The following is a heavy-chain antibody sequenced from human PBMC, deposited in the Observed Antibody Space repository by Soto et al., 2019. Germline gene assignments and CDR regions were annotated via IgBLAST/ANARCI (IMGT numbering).Heavy chain of an antibody. Sequence: GASVKVSCKASGYTFTSYGISWVRQAPGQGLEWMGLINAYNGNTNYAQKLQGRVTMTPDTSTSTVYMDVSSLRSEDTAVYYCARDSGLNCFDPWGQGTQVTVSS. V-gene: IGHV1-18*01. CDR1: GYTFTSYG. J-gene: IGHJ5*02. CDR3: ARDSGLNCFDP. D-gene: IGHD3-10*01. CDR2: INAYNGNT.